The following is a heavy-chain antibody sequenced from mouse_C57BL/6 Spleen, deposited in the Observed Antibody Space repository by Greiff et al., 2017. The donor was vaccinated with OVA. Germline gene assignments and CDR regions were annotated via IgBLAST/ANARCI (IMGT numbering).Heavy chain of an antibody. V-gene: IGHV2-9-1*01. CDR1: GFSLTSYA. CDR3: ARAITTVVAPPYFDY. CDR2: IWTGGGT. Sequence: QVQLQQSGPGLVAPSQSLSITCTVSGFSLTSYAISWVRQPPGKGLEWLGVIWTGGGTNYNSALKSRLSISKDNSKSQVFLKMNSLQTDDTARYYCARAITTVVAPPYFDYWGQGTTLTVSS. D-gene: IGHD1-1*01. J-gene: IGHJ2*01.